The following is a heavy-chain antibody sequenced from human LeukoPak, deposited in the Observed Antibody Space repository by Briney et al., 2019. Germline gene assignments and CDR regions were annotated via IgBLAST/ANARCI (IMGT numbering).Heavy chain of an antibody. J-gene: IGHJ4*02. D-gene: IGHD3-22*01. CDR2: IRSKAYGGTT. V-gene: IGHV3-49*04. CDR3: SGDYYDSKSYYDY. Sequence: GGSLRLSCAASGFTFSSYEMNWVRQAPGEGLEWVGLIRSKAYGGTTEYAASVKGRFIISRDDSKSIAYLQMNSLKTEDTAVYYCSGDYYDSKSYYDYWGQGTLVTVSS. CDR1: GFTFSSYE.